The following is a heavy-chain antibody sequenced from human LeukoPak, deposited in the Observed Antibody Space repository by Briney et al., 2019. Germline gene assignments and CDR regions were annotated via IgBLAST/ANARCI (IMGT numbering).Heavy chain of an antibody. V-gene: IGHV1-18*01. CDR2: ISAYNGNT. CDR1: GYTFTSYG. J-gene: IGHJ5*02. CDR3: ARMSYYDSSGDNWFDP. D-gene: IGHD3-22*01. Sequence: ASVKVSCKASGYTFTSYGISWVRQAPGQGLEWMGWISAYNGNTNYAQKLQGRVTMTTDTSTSTAYMELSSLRSEDTAGYYCARMSYYDSSGDNWFDPWGQGTLVTVSS.